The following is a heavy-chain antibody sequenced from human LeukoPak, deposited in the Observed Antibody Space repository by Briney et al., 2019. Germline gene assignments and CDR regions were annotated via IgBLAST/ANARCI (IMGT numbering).Heavy chain of an antibody. D-gene: IGHD3-10*01. CDR2: MNPYSGNT. J-gene: IGHJ4*02. Sequence: GASVKVSCKASGYTFTSDDINWVRQATGQGLEWMGWMNPYSGNTGYARKFQGRVTMTKNTSISTVHMELSSLRSEDTAVYFCARGQGGSGSGSYYFDYWGQGPLVTVSS. V-gene: IGHV1-8*01. CDR3: ARGQGGSGSGSYYFDY. CDR1: GYTFTSDD.